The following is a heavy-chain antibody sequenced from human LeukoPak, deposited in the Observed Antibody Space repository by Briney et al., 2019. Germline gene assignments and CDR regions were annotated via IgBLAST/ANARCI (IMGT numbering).Heavy chain of an antibody. J-gene: IGHJ4*02. CDR2: IIPIFGTA. CDR3: ARAPIAAAGKELRD. V-gene: IGHV1-69*06. CDR1: GGTFSSHA. D-gene: IGHD6-13*01. Sequence: SVKVSCKASGGTFSSHAISWVRQAPGQGLEWMGGIIPIFGTANYAQKFQGRVTITADKSTSTAYMELSSLRSEDTAVYYCARAPIAAAGKELRDWGQGTLVTVSS.